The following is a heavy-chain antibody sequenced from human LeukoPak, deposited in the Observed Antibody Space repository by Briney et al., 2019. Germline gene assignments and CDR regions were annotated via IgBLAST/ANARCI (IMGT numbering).Heavy chain of an antibody. V-gene: IGHV4-39*01. D-gene: IGHD4-23*01. Sequence: SETLSLTCTVSGGSISSSSYYWGWIRQPPGKGLEWIGNIYYSGSTYYNPSLKSRVTISVDTSKNQFSLKLSSVTAADTAVYYCARRSGKKYYFDYWGQGTLVTVSS. J-gene: IGHJ4*02. CDR3: ARRSGKKYYFDY. CDR1: GGSISSSSYY. CDR2: IYYSGST.